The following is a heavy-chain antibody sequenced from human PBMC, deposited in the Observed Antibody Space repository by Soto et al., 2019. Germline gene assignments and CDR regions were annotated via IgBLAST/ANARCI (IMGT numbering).Heavy chain of an antibody. D-gene: IGHD4-17*01. Sequence: EVQLVESGGGLIQPGGSLRLSCAASGFTFSSYSMNWVRQAPGKGLEWVSYISSSSSTIYYADSVKGRFTISRDNAKNSLYLQMNSLRAEDTAVYYCARDGYGDYDYWGQGTLVTVSS. V-gene: IGHV3-48*01. J-gene: IGHJ4*02. CDR1: GFTFSSYS. CDR2: ISSSSSTI. CDR3: ARDGYGDYDY.